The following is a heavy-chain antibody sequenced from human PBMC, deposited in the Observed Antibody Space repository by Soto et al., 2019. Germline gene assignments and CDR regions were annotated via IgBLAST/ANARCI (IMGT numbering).Heavy chain of an antibody. Sequence: GGSLRLSCAASGLTFSSYGMHWVRQAPGKGLEWVAVISYDGSNKYYADSVKGRFTISRDNSKNTLYLQMNSLRAEDTAVYYCATFVVVTAGDAFDIWGQGTMVTVSS. V-gene: IGHV3-30*03. CDR2: ISYDGSNK. D-gene: IGHD2-21*02. J-gene: IGHJ3*02. CDR1: GLTFSSYG. CDR3: ATFVVVTAGDAFDI.